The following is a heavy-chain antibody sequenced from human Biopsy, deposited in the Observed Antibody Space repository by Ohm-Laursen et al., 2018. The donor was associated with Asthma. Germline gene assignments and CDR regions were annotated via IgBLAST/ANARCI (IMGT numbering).Heavy chain of an antibody. CDR1: GFSLSDYY. CDR3: ARVFESSEWGPFYHFGLDV. Sequence: LRLSCAASGFSLSDYYMTWMRQAPGKGLEWVSSISSSGSTTYPAESVKGRFTISRDNAQKSLFLQMGSLRAEDTAIYYCARVFESSEWGPFYHFGLDVWGQGTTVAVSS. V-gene: IGHV3-11*01. J-gene: IGHJ6*02. CDR2: ISSSGSTT. D-gene: IGHD6-25*01.